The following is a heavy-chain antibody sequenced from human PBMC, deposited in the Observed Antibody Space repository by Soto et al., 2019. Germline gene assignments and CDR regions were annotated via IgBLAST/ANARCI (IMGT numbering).Heavy chain of an antibody. CDR3: ARGGSASDFDR. V-gene: IGHV1-18*01. Sequence: ASVKVSCKTSGVTFTNYGINWVRQAPGQGLEWMGWISAYNGNTNYAQKFHGRVTVTTDTSTSTAYMDLRSLRSDDTAVYYCARGGSASDFDRWGQGTLVTVSS. D-gene: IGHD6-6*01. CDR2: ISAYNGNT. CDR1: GVTFTNYG. J-gene: IGHJ4*02.